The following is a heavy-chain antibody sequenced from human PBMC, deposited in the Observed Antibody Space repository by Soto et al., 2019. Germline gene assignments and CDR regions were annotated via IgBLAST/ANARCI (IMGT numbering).Heavy chain of an antibody. Sequence: PGGSLRLSCAASGFTFSSYSMNWVRQAPGKGLERVSSISSSSSYIYYADSVKGRFTISRDNAKNSLYLQMNSLRAEDTAVYYCARVQLKYSSSRTESYYGMDVWGQGTTVTVSS. CDR1: GFTFSSYS. D-gene: IGHD6-13*01. CDR3: ARVQLKYSSSRTESYYGMDV. CDR2: ISSSSSYI. V-gene: IGHV3-21*01. J-gene: IGHJ6*02.